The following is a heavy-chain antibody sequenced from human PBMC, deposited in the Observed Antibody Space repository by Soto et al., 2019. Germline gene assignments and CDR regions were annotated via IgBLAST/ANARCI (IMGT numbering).Heavy chain of an antibody. V-gene: IGHV1-2*02. D-gene: IGHD3-10*01. CDR2: INPNSGGT. CDR1: GYTFTGYY. CDR3: ARAPSPDPLWFGEYNWFDP. Sequence: GASVKLSGTASGYTFTGYYIHCVRQAPGQGLEWMGWINPNSGGTHYAQKFQGRVTITADKSTSTAYMELSSLRSEDTAVYYCARAPSPDPLWFGEYNWFDPWGQGTLVTVSS. J-gene: IGHJ5*02.